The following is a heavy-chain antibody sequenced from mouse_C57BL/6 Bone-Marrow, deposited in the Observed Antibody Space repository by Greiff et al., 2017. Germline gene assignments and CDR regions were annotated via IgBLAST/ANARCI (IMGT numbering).Heavy chain of an antibody. V-gene: IGHV1-66*01. CDR2: IYPGSGNT. CDR1: GYSFTSYY. Sequence: QVQLQQSGPELVKPGASVKISCKASGYSFTSYYIHWVKQRPGQGLEWLGWIYPGSGNTKYNEKFKGKATLTADTSSSTAYMQLSSLTSEDSAVYYCARCGDYDELLAMDYWGQGTSVTVSS. CDR3: ARCGDYDELLAMDY. J-gene: IGHJ4*01. D-gene: IGHD2-4*01.